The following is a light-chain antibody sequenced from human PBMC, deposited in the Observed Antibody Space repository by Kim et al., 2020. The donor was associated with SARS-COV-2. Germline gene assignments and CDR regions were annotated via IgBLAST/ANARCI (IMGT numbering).Light chain of an antibody. CDR3: QQANNFPYT. J-gene: IGKJ2*01. V-gene: IGKV1-12*01. Sequence: GDRVTITCRASQGVSRRVAWYQQKPGKAPKLLIYAANNLQSGVPSRFSGSGYGTDFTLTISSLQPEDFATYYCQQANNFPYTFGQGTKLEI. CDR1: QGVSRR. CDR2: AAN.